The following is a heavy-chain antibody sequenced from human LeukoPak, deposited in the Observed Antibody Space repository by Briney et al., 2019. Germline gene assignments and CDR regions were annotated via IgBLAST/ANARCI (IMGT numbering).Heavy chain of an antibody. Sequence: GGSLRLSCAASGFTVSSNYMSWVRQAPGKGLEWVSVIYSGGSTYYADSVKGRFTISRDSSKNTLFLQMNSLRAEDTAVYYCAKLYYDFWSGYSGFYFDYWGQGALVTVSS. D-gene: IGHD3-3*01. CDR3: AKLYYDFWSGYSGFYFDY. CDR1: GFTVSSNY. V-gene: IGHV3-53*01. J-gene: IGHJ4*02. CDR2: IYSGGST.